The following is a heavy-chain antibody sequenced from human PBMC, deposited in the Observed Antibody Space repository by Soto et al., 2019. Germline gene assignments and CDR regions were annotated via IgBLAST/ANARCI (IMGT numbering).Heavy chain of an antibody. CDR3: ARDDRGEVYYYYGMDV. Sequence: QVQLVQSGAEVKKPGSSVKVSCKASGGTFSSYTISWVRQAPGQGLEWMGRIIPILGIANYAQKFQGRVTITADKSTSTAYMELSSLRSEDTAVYYCARDDRGEVYYYYGMDVWGQGTTVTVSS. V-gene: IGHV1-69*08. CDR1: GGTFSSYT. D-gene: IGHD4-17*01. J-gene: IGHJ6*02. CDR2: IIPILGIA.